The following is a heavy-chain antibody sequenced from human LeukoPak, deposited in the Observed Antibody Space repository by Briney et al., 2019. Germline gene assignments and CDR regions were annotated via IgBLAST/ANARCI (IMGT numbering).Heavy chain of an antibody. J-gene: IGHJ5*02. V-gene: IGHV5-51*01. Sequence: GESLKISCKGSGYSFTSYWIGWVRQMPGKGLEWMGIIYPGDSDTRYSPSFQGQVTISADKSISTAYLQWSSLKASDTAMYYCARSAVLLWFGESDRDWFDPWGQGTLVTVSS. CDR1: GYSFTSYW. D-gene: IGHD3-10*01. CDR2: IYPGDSDT. CDR3: ARSAVLLWFGESDRDWFDP.